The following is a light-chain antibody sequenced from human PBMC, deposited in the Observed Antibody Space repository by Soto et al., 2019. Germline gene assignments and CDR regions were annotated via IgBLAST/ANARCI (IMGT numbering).Light chain of an antibody. CDR1: QSINTF. CDR3: QQSYNSPVT. Sequence: DIQMTQSPSTLSASVVDRVAITYLAGQSINTFLHWYQQKPGKAPKLLIHDASTLQRGVPSRFSVRGSGTDFTLTISSLQPEDFATYYCQQSYNSPVTFGQGTKVDIK. CDR2: DAS. J-gene: IGKJ1*01. V-gene: IGKV1-39*01.